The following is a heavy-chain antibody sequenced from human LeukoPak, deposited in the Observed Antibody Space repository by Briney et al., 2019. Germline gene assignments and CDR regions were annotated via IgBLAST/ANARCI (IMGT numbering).Heavy chain of an antibody. J-gene: IGHJ4*02. D-gene: IGHD6-6*01. V-gene: IGHV3-9*03. CDR2: ISWSSGSI. CDR1: GFTFDDYA. Sequence: GGSLRLSCAASGFTFDDYAMHWVRQAPGKGLEWVSGISWSSGSIGYADSVKGRFTISRDNAKNSLYLQMNSLRAEDMALYYCAKGSFGSSSSAFDYWGQGTLVTVSS. CDR3: AKGSFGSSSSAFDY.